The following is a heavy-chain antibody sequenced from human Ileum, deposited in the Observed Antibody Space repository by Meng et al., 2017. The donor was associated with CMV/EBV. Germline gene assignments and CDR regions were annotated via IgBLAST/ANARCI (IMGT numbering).Heavy chain of an antibody. V-gene: IGHV3-23*01. CDR3: ASFYYGSGRGIIP. J-gene: IGHJ5*02. Sequence: GESLKISCTASGFAFNTFVMSWVRQAPGKGLEWVSGISGGGGTTYFADSVKGRFTISKDNSKNTLYLQMNSLRAEDTAVYYCASFYYGSGRGIIPWGQGTLVTVSS. CDR1: GFAFNTFV. CDR2: ISGGGGTT. D-gene: IGHD3-10*01.